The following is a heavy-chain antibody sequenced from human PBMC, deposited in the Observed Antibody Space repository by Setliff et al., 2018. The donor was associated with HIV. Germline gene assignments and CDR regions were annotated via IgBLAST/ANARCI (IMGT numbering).Heavy chain of an antibody. D-gene: IGHD6-19*01. CDR2: IIPTFDTA. Sequence: SVKVSCKASGGTFSRHAFSWVRQAPGQGLERMGGIIPTFDTANYAQKFQGRVAITADKSTNTVYMELNSLRSEDTAMYYCARGVHSGGSGWYNWYFDLWGRGTLVTVSS. CDR3: ARGVHSGGSGWYNWYFDL. J-gene: IGHJ2*01. V-gene: IGHV1-69*06. CDR1: GGTFSRHA.